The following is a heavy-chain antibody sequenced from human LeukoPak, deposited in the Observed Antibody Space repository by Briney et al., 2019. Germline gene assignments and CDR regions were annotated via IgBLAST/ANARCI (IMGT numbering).Heavy chain of an antibody. CDR2: IIPIFGTA. CDR3: ARAEVEMATSCYFDY. Sequence: SVKVSCKASGGTFSSYAISWVRQAPGQGLEWMGGIIPIFGTANYAQKFQGRVTITADESTSTAYMELSSLRSEDTAVYYCARAEVEMATSCYFDYWGQGTLVTVSS. V-gene: IGHV1-69*13. J-gene: IGHJ4*02. D-gene: IGHD5-24*01. CDR1: GGTFSSYA.